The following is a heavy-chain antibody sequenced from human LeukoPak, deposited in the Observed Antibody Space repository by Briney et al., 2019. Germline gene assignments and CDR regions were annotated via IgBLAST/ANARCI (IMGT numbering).Heavy chain of an antibody. J-gene: IGHJ4*02. D-gene: IGHD3-22*01. CDR3: ASNPKYYYDSSGYYRPGDY. CDR1: GFTFSSYS. V-gene: IGHV3-21*01. Sequence: GSLRLSCAASGFTFSSYSMNWVRQAPGKVLEWVSSISSSSSYIYYADSVKGRFNISRDNAKNSLYLQMNSLRAEDTAVYYCASNPKYYYDSSGYYRPGDYWGQGTLVTVSS. CDR2: ISSSSSYI.